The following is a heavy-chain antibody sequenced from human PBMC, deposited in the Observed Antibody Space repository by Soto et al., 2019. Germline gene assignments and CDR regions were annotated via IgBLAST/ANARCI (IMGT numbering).Heavy chain of an antibody. CDR2: ISYDGSNK. Sequence: PGGSLRLSCAASGFTFSSYAMHWVRQAPGKGLEWVAVISYDGSNKYYADSVKGRFTISRDNSKNTLYLQMNSLRAEDTAVYYCAREDNWNYGYFDYWGQGTLVTVSS. J-gene: IGHJ4*02. V-gene: IGHV3-30-3*01. CDR3: AREDNWNYGYFDY. D-gene: IGHD1-7*01. CDR1: GFTFSSYA.